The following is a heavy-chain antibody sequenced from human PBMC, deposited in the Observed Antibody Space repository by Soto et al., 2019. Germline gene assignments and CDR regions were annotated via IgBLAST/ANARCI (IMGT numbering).Heavy chain of an antibody. CDR1: GFTFSSYG. D-gene: IGHD3-9*01. CDR3: ARVTSFEWTYRDY. J-gene: IGHJ4*02. Sequence: EVQLLDSGGGLVQPGGSLRLSCAASGFTFSSYGMSWVRQAPGTGLEWVSVISGSGTSTHYAHSVKGRITISRDNSKNTLYLQMNRLRAEDSAIYGGARVTSFEWTYRDYWGQGTLVTVAS. CDR2: ISGSGTST. V-gene: IGHV3-23*01.